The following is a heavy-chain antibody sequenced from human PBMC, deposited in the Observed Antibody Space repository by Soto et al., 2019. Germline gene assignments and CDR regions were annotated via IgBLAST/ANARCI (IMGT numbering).Heavy chain of an antibody. CDR3: ARGRYTYSGYDWDSDY. CDR2: MNPNSGNT. Sequence: PSGKVSCKASAYTFTSYVIIWVRQVTGQGLEWMGWMNPNSGNTGYAQKFQGRVTMTRNTSISTAYMELSSLRSEDTAVYYCARGRYTYSGYDWDSDYWGQGTLVTVSS. D-gene: IGHD5-12*01. V-gene: IGHV1-8*01. J-gene: IGHJ4*02. CDR1: AYTFTSYV.